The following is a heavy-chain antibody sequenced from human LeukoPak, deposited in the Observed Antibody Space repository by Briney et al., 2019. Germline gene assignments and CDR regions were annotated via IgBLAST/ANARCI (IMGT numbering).Heavy chain of an antibody. CDR3: ARVSPFLDSDGYKVYGMDV. CDR1: GGSINNYY. V-gene: IGHV4-59*08. D-gene: IGHD5-24*01. CDR2: IYYTGGT. Sequence: SETLSLTGILSGGSINNYYWTWIRQPPGKGLEWIGYIYYTGGTNYNPSLKSRVTISEDMSKNQFSLRLTSVTAADTAIYYCARVSPFLDSDGYKVYGMDVWGQGTTVTVSS. J-gene: IGHJ6*02.